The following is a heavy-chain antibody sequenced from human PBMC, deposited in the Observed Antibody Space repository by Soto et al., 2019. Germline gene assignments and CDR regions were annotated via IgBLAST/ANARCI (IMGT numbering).Heavy chain of an antibody. V-gene: IGHV3-21*01. J-gene: IGHJ4*02. CDR3: ARDPLNPSPLGHYYGSGSYYPPTDY. CDR2: ISSSSSYI. CDR1: GFTFSSYS. D-gene: IGHD3-10*01. Sequence: GGSLRLSCAASGFTFSSYSMNWVRQAPGKGLEWVSSISSSSSYIYYADSVKGRFTISRDNAKNSLYLQMNSLRAEDTAVYYCARDPLNPSPLGHYYGSGSYYPPTDYWGQGTLVTVSS.